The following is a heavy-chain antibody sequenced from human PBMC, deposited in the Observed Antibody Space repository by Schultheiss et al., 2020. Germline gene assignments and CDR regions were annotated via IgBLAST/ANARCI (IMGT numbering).Heavy chain of an antibody. J-gene: IGHJ4*02. CDR1: GFTFSSYG. D-gene: IGHD3-3*01. CDR3: ARSRGEWLTYDY. V-gene: IGHV3-9*01. CDR2: ISWNSGSI. Sequence: SLKISCAASGFTFSSYGMHWVRQAPGKGLEWVSGISWNSGSIGYADSVKGRFTISRDNSKNTLYLQMNSLRAEDTAVYYCARSRGEWLTYDYWGQGTLVTVSS.